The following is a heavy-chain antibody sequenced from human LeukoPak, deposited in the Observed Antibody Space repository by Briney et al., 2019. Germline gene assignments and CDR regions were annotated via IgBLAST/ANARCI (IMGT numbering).Heavy chain of an antibody. CDR3: ATTWHYDSRGYLFED. D-gene: IGHD3-22*01. CDR2: IYYSGST. CDR1: GVSISSSSYY. V-gene: IGHV4-39*01. Sequence: SETLSLTCTVSGVSISSSSYYWGWIRQPPGKGLEWIGSIYYSGSTYYHPSLKSRVTISVDTSKNQFSLKLSSVTAADTAVYYCATTWHYDSRGYLFEDWGHGTRVTVSS. J-gene: IGHJ4*01.